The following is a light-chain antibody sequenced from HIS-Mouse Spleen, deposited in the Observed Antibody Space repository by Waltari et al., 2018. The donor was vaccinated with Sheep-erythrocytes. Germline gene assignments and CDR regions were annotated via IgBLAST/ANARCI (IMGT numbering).Light chain of an antibody. CDR3: CSYAGSSTPWV. CDR1: SSDVGSYNL. CDR2: EGS. V-gene: IGLV2-23*01. J-gene: IGLJ3*02. Sequence: QSALTQPASVSGSPGPSITIPCTGTSSDVGSYNLVSWYQPHPGKAPKLMIYEGSKRPSWVSNRFSGSKSGNTASLTISGLQAEDEADYYCCSYAGSSTPWVFGGGTKLTVL.